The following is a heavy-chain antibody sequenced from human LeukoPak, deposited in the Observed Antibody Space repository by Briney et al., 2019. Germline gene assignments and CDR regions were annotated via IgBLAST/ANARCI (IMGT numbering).Heavy chain of an antibody. D-gene: IGHD3-10*01. CDR2: TDSRSQWYS. V-gene: IGHV6-1*01. J-gene: IGHJ5*02. CDR3: ARHPPPILGFGPARWFDP. CDR1: GESVSSSGVA. Sequence: SQTLSLTCAISGESVSSSGVAWNWIRQSPSRGLEWLGRTDSRSQWYSEYAVSVKSRITINPDTSKNQFSLKLSSVTAADAAVYYCARHPPPILGFGPARWFDPWGQGTLVTVSS.